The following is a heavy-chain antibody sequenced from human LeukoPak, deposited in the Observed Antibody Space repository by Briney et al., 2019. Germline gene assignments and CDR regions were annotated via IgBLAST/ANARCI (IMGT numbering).Heavy chain of an antibody. CDR2: ISWNSGSI. D-gene: IGHD1-26*01. V-gene: IGHV3-9*01. J-gene: IGHJ4*02. CDR1: GFTFDDYA. CDR3: AKAVLVGATLSDY. Sequence: GGSLRLSCAASGFTFDDYAMHWVRQAPGKGLEWVSGISWNSGSIGYADSVKGRFTISRDNAKNSLYLQMNSLRAEDTALYYCAKAVLVGATLSDYWGQGTLVNVSS.